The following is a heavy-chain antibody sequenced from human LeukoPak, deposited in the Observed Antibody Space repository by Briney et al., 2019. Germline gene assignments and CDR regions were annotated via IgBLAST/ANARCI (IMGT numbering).Heavy chain of an antibody. CDR2: ISAYNGNT. V-gene: IGHV1-18*01. CDR1: GYTFTSYG. J-gene: IGHJ6*02. D-gene: IGHD3-3*01. Sequence: ASVKVSCKASGYTFTSYGISWVRQAPGQGLEWMGWISAYNGNTNYAQKLQGRVTMTTDTSTSTAYMELRSLRSDDTAVYYCARDRTAPIRKSYDFWSGPGTYYYGMDVWGQGTTVTVSS. CDR3: ARDRTAPIRKSYDFWSGPGTYYYGMDV.